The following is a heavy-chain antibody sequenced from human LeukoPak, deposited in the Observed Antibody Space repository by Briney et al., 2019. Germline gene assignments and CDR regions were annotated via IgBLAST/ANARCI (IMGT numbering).Heavy chain of an antibody. D-gene: IGHD2-2*01. V-gene: IGHV4-59*08. Sequence: SETLSLTCTVSGGSINTYHWSWIRQPPGKGLEWIGFIYYSGSTNYNASLKSRVTISVDTSKNQFSLKLSSVTAADTAVYYCARQDCSSSSCSYDSWGQGTLVTVSS. J-gene: IGHJ4*02. CDR1: GGSINTYH. CDR3: ARQDCSSSSCSYDS. CDR2: IYYSGST.